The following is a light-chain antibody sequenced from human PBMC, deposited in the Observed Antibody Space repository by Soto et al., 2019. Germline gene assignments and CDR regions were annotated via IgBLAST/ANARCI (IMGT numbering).Light chain of an antibody. CDR1: QSVSSSY. CDR2: VAS. Sequence: EIVLTQSPGPLSLSPGERATLSCRASQSVSSSYLAWYQQKPGQAPRLLIYVASSRATGIPDRFSGSGSGTDFTLTISRLETEDFAVYYCQQYGSSPPKFGQGTKVEIK. J-gene: IGKJ1*01. CDR3: QQYGSSPPK. V-gene: IGKV3-20*01.